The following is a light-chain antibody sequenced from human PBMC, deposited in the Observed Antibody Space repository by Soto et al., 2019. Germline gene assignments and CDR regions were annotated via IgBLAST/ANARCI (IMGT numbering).Light chain of an antibody. CDR3: QQYNNWPPLT. V-gene: IGKV3-15*01. J-gene: IGKJ4*01. CDR1: QRVSSN. CDR2: GAS. Sequence: EVEMTQSPATVSVSPGERVTLSCRASQRVSSNVAWYQQKPGQAPRLLIYGASTRATGIPARFSGSGSGTEFTLTISSLQSEDFAVYYCQQYNNWPPLTVGRGIQVDIX.